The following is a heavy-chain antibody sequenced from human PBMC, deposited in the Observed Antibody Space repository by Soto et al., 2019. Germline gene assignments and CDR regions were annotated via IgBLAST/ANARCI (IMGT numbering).Heavy chain of an antibody. CDR1: GFTFTSHA. Sequence: EVQLLESPGGLVHPGGSLRLSCAASGFTFTSHAMNWVRQAPGKGLEWVSGITPGGDNTYYADSVKGRFTISRDNSKNTLYLQMNNLRAEDTALYYCAKNVGGTCYSRVDCWGQGTLVTVSS. D-gene: IGHD2-15*01. CDR2: ITPGGDNT. V-gene: IGHV3-23*01. CDR3: AKNVGGTCYSRVDC. J-gene: IGHJ4*02.